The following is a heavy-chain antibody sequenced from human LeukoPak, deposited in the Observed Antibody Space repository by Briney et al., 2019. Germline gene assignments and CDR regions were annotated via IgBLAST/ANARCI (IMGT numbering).Heavy chain of an antibody. D-gene: IGHD6-13*01. CDR3: AKGSSSWQMGAFDY. Sequence: GGSLRLSCAASGFTFSSYAMSWVRQDPGKGLEWVSAISGSGGSTYYADSAKGRFTISRDNSKNTLYLQMNSLRAEDTAVYYCAKGSSSWQMGAFDYWGQGTLVTVSS. CDR1: GFTFSSYA. CDR2: ISGSGGST. J-gene: IGHJ4*02. V-gene: IGHV3-23*01.